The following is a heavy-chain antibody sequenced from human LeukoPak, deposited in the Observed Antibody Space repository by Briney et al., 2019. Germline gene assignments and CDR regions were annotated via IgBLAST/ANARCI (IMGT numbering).Heavy chain of an antibody. CDR2: IYYSGST. V-gene: IGHV4-39*07. J-gene: IGHJ5*02. Sequence: SETLSLTCTVSGGSISSSSYYWGWIRQPPGKGLEWIGSIYYSGSTYYNPSLKSRVTISVDTSKNQFSLKLSSVTAADTAVYYCARSEFVLRYFDWLASQNWFDPWGQGTLVTVSS. CDR1: GGSISSSSYY. CDR3: ARSEFVLRYFDWLASQNWFDP. D-gene: IGHD3-9*01.